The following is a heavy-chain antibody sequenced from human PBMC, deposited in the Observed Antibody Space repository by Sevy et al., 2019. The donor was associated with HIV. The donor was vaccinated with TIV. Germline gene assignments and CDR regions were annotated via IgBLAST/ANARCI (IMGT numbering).Heavy chain of an antibody. Sequence: SETLSLTCTVSGDSINTYYWSWIRQPPGKGLEWIGYVSHSGNTNYNPSLKSRVSMSVDTSTNQFSLKVKSVTAADTAVYYCARLRWDLVVVPGATPGYYFDSWAQGTLVTVSS. CDR1: GDSINTYY. V-gene: IGHV4-59*08. D-gene: IGHD2-2*02. J-gene: IGHJ4*02. CDR2: VSHSGNT. CDR3: ARLRWDLVVVPGATPGYYFDS.